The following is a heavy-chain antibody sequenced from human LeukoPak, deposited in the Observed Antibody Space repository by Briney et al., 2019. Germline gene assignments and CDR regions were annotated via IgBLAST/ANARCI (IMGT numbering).Heavy chain of an antibody. J-gene: IGHJ4*02. Sequence: GGSLRLSCVASGFSFRNYTMNWVRQAPGKGLEWVSSITGSSTFLFYADSVKGRFTVSRDNAKNSLYLQMNSLRAEDSAVYYCARGGYDVSDVSGYQAYWGQGTPVTVSS. CDR2: ITGSSTFL. CDR1: GFSFRNYT. CDR3: ARGGYDVSDVSGYQAY. V-gene: IGHV3-21*06. D-gene: IGHD3-22*01.